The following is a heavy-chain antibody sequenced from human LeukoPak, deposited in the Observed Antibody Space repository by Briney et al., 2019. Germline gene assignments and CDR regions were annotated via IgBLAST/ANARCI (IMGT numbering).Heavy chain of an antibody. D-gene: IGHD2-15*01. V-gene: IGHV1-18*01. CDR1: GYTFTSYG. CDR2: ISAYSGNT. J-gene: IGHJ5*02. CDR3: ARSHGGYCSGGSCYYWFDP. Sequence: AASVRVSCKASGYTFTSYGISWVRQAPGQGLEWMGWISAYSGNTNYAQKLQGRVTMTTDTSTSTAYMELRSLRSDDTAVYYCARSHGGYCSGGSCYYWFDPWGQGTLVTVSS.